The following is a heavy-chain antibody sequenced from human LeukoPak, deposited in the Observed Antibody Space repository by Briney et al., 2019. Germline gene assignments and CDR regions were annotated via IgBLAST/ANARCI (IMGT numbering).Heavy chain of an antibody. V-gene: IGHV3-9*01. CDR1: GFTFDDYA. Sequence: GGSLRLSCAASGFTFDDYAMHWVRQAPGKGLEWVSGISWNGGGIDYADSVKVRFTISRDNAKNSLYLQMNSLRTEDTALYYCAKVESYSYGYFEYWGQGVLVTVSS. CDR3: AKVESYSYGYFEY. J-gene: IGHJ4*02. CDR2: ISWNGGGI. D-gene: IGHD5-18*01.